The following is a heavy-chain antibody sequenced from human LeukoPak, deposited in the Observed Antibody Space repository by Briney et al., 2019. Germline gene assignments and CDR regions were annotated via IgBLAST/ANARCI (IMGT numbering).Heavy chain of an antibody. V-gene: IGHV4-59*12. CDR3: ARDRYYYDSSGYYQLDY. J-gene: IGHJ4*02. D-gene: IGHD3-22*01. Sequence: SETLSLTCTVSGGSISSYYWSWIRQPPGKGLEWIGYIYYSGSTNYNPSLKSRVTISVDTSKNQFSLKLSSVAAADTAVYYCARDRYYYDSSGYYQLDYWGQGTLVTVSS. CDR1: GGSISSYY. CDR2: IYYSGST.